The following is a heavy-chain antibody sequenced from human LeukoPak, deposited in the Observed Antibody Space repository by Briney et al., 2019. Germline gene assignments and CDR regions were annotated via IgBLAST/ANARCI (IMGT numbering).Heavy chain of an antibody. CDR1: GDSIISGGFF. D-gene: IGHD2-15*01. J-gene: IGHJ5*02. CDR2: IFYSGNT. CDR3: ARVVVATTPEGWFDP. V-gene: IGHV4-39*02. Sequence: SETLSLTCTVSGDSIISGGFFWGWIRQPPGKGLEWIGSIFYSGNTYYNPSLKSRVTISVDTSKSQFSLRLNSVTAADTALYYCARVVVATTPEGWFDPWGQGTLVTVSS.